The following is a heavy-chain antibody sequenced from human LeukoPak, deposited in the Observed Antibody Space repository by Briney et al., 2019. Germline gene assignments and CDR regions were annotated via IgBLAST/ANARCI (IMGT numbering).Heavy chain of an antibody. CDR3: ARDWVYKIDY. Sequence: GGSLRLSCAGFGFTFGNHWMHWVRRTPGKGLVWVSRISHDGFISYADSVKGRFTISRDNAKNTLILQMNSLRAEDTAVYYCARDWVYKIDYWGRGTLVTVSS. CDR2: ISHDGFI. J-gene: IGHJ4*02. D-gene: IGHD5-24*01. V-gene: IGHV3-74*01. CDR1: GFTFGNHW.